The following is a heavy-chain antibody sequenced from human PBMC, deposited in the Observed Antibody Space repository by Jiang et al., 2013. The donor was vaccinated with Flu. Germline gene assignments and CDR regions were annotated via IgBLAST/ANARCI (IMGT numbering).Heavy chain of an antibody. CDR3: ARHPRITYKWFFDL. J-gene: IGHJ2*01. Sequence: GPGLVKPSQTLSLTCTVSGGSIKTTDYYWSWIRQTPSQGLEWLGYVFSSGHTNYNPSLKSPVSMSIDTSNNHFYLNLTSPTAADTATYYCARHPRITYKWFFDLWGRGTLVTVSS. CDR1: GGSIKTTDYY. V-gene: IGHV4-30-4*01. D-gene: IGHD1-14*01. CDR2: VFSSGHT.